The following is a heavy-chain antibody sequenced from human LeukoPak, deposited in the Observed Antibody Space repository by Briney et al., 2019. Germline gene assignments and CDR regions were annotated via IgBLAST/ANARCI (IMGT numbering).Heavy chain of an antibody. D-gene: IGHD3-16*01. CDR2: ISYNGGDK. J-gene: IGHJ3*02. CDR1: GFTFSSYG. Sequence: PGGSLRLSCAASGFTFSSYGMHWVRQAPGQGLEWVAFISYNGGDKYYADSVKGRFTISRDTSKNTLYLQMSSLRAEDTAVYYCAKVKGEVIGAFDIWGQGTMVTVSS. CDR3: AKVKGEVIGAFDI. V-gene: IGHV3-30*18.